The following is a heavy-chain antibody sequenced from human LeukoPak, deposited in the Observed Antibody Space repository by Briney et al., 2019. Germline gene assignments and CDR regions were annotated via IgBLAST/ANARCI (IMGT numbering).Heavy chain of an antibody. V-gene: IGHV4-28*01. J-gene: IGHJ5*02. CDR1: SYSISSSNW. D-gene: IGHD2-15*01. CDR2: IYYSGST. Sequence: SDTLSLTCAVSSYSISSSNWWGWIRQPPGKGLEWIGYIYYSGSTYYNPSLKSRVTISVDTSKNQFSLKLSSVTAADTAVYYCARRGGPGWFDPWGQGTLVTVSS. CDR3: ARRGGPGWFDP.